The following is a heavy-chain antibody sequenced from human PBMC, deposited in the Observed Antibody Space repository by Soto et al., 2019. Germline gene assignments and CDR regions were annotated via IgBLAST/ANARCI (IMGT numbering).Heavy chain of an antibody. J-gene: IGHJ5*02. CDR2: IYPPGST. D-gene: IGHD2-21*02. CDR1: GGSISGYF. Sequence: PSETLSLPCTVSGGSISGYFWNWIRQTPGKGLEWIGHIYPPGSTRYNPSLESRVTISVDTSKNQFSLKLYSVTAADTAVYFCARRPVVLSAIREDNWFDPWGQGTLVTVSS. V-gene: IGHV4-59*01. CDR3: ARRPVVLSAIREDNWFDP.